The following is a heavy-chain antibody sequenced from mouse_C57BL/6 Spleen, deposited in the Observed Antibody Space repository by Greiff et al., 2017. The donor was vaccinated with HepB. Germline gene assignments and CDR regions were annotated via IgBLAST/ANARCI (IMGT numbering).Heavy chain of an antibody. CDR2: INYDGSST. D-gene: IGHD2-1*01. V-gene: IGHV5-16*01. Sequence: DVQLQESEGGLVQPGSSMKLSCTASGFTFSDYYMAWVRQVPEKGLEWVANINYDGSSTYYLDSLKSRFIISRDTAKNILYLQMSSLKSEDTATYYCARDRGDGNFDVWGTGTTVTVSS. J-gene: IGHJ1*03. CDR1: GFTFSDYY. CDR3: ARDRGDGNFDV.